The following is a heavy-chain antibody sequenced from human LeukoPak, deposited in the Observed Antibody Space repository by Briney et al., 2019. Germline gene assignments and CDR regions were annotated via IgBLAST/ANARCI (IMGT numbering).Heavy chain of an antibody. V-gene: IGHV3-23*01. CDR3: AKDHHYTRSEYYYDSAPYYFDY. CDR1: GFTFSSYA. CDR2: ISGSGGST. Sequence: GGSLRLSCAASGFTFSSYAMSWVRQAPGKGLEWVSAISGSGGSTYYADSVKGRFTISRDNSKNTLYLQMNSLRAEDTAVYYCAKDHHYTRSEYYYDSAPYYFDYWGQGTLVTVSS. J-gene: IGHJ4*02. D-gene: IGHD3-22*01.